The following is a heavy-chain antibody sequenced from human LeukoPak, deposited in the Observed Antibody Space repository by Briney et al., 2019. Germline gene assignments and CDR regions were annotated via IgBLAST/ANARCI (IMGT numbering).Heavy chain of an antibody. CDR1: GGSFSDYY. D-gene: IGHD5-24*01. CDR2: INHSGST. J-gene: IGHJ5*02. Sequence: SETLSLTCAVYGGSFSDYYWSWIRQPPGKGLEWIGEINHSGSTNYNPSLKSRVTISVDTSKNQFSLKLSSVTAADTAVYYCAREGRWLRDWFDPWGQGTLVTVSS. V-gene: IGHV4-34*01. CDR3: AREGRWLRDWFDP.